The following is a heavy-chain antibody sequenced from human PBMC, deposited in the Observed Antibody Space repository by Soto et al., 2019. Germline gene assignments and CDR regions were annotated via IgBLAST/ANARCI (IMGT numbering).Heavy chain of an antibody. CDR1: GYTFTSYG. J-gene: IGHJ3*01. CDR3: ASHMTTLPTHAFVL. CDR2: ISAYNGNT. Sequence: QVQLVQSGAEVKKPGASVKFSCKASGYTFTSYGITWVRQAPGQGLERMGWISAYNGNTNYEQKLNGRVTRTTDTSTSTAYMELRSLRSDDTAVYYCASHMTTLPTHAFVLWGQGTMVTVSS. D-gene: IGHD4-17*01. V-gene: IGHV1-18*04.